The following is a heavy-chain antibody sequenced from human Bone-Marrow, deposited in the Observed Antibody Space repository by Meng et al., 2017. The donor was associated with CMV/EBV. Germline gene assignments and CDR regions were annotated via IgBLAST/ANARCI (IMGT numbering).Heavy chain of an antibody. CDR2: IYSGGNT. Sequence: ETLSLTCAASGFTVSSNYMSWVRQAPGKGLEWVSVIYSGGNTYYADSVRGRFTISRDNSKNTVYLQMNSLRAEDTAIYYCARGGYSGYCSSTSCYNDYYYFGMNVWGQGTTVTVSS. D-gene: IGHD2-2*02. J-gene: IGHJ6*02. CDR3: ARGGYSGYCSSTSCYNDYYYFGMNV. CDR1: GFTVSSNY. V-gene: IGHV3-53*01.